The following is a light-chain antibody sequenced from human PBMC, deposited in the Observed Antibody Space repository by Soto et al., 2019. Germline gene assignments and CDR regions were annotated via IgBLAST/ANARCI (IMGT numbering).Light chain of an antibody. CDR2: EVS. CDR1: SSDVGRHNL. J-gene: IGLJ1*01. Sequence: QSALTQPASVSGSPGQSITISCTGTSSDVGRHNLVSWYQQHPGQVPKLMIYEVSKRPSGVSDRFSGSKSGNTASLTISGLQAEDEADYCCCSYVGSGTFNVFGTGTKVTVL. CDR3: CSYVGSGTFNV. V-gene: IGLV2-23*02.